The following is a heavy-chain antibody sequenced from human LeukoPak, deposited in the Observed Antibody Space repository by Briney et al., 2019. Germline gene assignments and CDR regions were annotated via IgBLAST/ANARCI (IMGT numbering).Heavy chain of an antibody. CDR2: IIPILGIA. V-gene: IGHV1-69*04. J-gene: IGHJ4*02. CDR3: ARDLGDWELLTVGFDY. CDR1: GGTFSSYA. Sequence: SVKVSCKASGGTFSSYAISWVRQAPGQGLEWMGRIIPILGIANYAQKFQGRVTITADKSTSTAYMELSSLRSEDTAVYYCARDLGDWELLTVGFDYRGQGTLVTVSS. D-gene: IGHD1-26*01.